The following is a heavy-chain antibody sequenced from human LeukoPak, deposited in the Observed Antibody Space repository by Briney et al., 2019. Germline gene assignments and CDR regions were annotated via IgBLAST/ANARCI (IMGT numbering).Heavy chain of an antibody. J-gene: IGHJ4*02. Sequence: PSETLSLTCTVSGGSTSSSTYYWDWIRQPPGKGLEWIAYMYYSGKTDYNPSLQSRVTISVDTSKNQFSLNLKSVTASDTAVYYCARREGSGGRGFDYWGQGTLVSVSS. D-gene: IGHD2-15*01. CDR3: ARREGSGGRGFDY. CDR1: GGSTSSSTYY. V-gene: IGHV4-61*05. CDR2: MYYSGKT.